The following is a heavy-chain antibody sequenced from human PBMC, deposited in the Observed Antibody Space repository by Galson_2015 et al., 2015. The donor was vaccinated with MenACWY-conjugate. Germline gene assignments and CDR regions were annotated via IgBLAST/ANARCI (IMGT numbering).Heavy chain of an antibody. V-gene: IGHV5-51*01. D-gene: IGHD6-13*01. Sequence: QSGAEVKKPGESLKISFTGSGYSFRTYWIGWVRQMPGKGLEWMGFIWPGDSHTIYSPSFQGQVTVSDDKSNNTDYLQWSSLQASDTGMYYCARLQFTAAAAAFDPWGQGTLVTVSS. CDR2: IWPGDSHT. J-gene: IGHJ5*02. CDR1: GYSFRTYW. CDR3: ARLQFTAAAAAFDP.